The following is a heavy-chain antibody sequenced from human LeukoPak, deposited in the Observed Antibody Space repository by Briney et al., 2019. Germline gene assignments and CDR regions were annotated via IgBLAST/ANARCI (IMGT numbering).Heavy chain of an antibody. V-gene: IGHV1-69*13. CDR3: ASQHSDYDHPADY. J-gene: IGHJ4*02. CDR2: IIPIFGTA. Sequence: VKVSCKASGGTFSSYAISWVRQAPGQGLEWMGGIIPIFGTANYAQKFQGRVTITADESTSTAYMELGSLRSEDTAVYYCASQHSDYDHPADYWGQGTLVTVSS. CDR1: GGTFSSYA. D-gene: IGHD5-12*01.